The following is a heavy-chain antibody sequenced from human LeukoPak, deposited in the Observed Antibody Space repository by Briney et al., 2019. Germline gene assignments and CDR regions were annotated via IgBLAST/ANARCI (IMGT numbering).Heavy chain of an antibody. CDR1: GFTLSSYW. Sequence: PGGSLRLSCGASGFTLSSYWMTWVRRAPGKGLEWVTSMNPDGGSFFADSVKGRFTISRDDSRSVVYLQMNTLSAEDTAVYYCARSGVATCHYWGQGILVTVSS. CDR2: MNPDGGS. V-gene: IGHV3-53*01. D-gene: IGHD3-10*01. CDR3: ARSGVATCHY. J-gene: IGHJ4*02.